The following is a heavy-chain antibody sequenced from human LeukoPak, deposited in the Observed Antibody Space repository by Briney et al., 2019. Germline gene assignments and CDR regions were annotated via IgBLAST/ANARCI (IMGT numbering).Heavy chain of an antibody. CDR3: AKDYYYYAMDV. V-gene: IGHV3-23*01. CDR1: GFTFSNSA. CDR2: ISGSGDST. Sequence: PGGSLRLSCAAFGFTFSNSAMRWVRQAPGKGLEWVSGISGSGDSTYYADSVKGRFTISRDNSQNTLYLQMKNLRAEDTAIYYCAKDYYYYAMDVWGQGTTVTVSS. J-gene: IGHJ6*02.